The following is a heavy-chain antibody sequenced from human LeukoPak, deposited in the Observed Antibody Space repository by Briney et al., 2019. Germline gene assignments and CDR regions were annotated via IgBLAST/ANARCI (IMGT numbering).Heavy chain of an antibody. CDR1: GFTFSSYG. D-gene: IGHD3-9*01. CDR3: AKEVLRYFDWLLGGYFDY. J-gene: IGHJ4*02. V-gene: IGHV3-30*02. CDR2: IRYDGSNK. Sequence: GGSLRLSCAASGFTFSSYGMHWVRQAPGKGLEWVAFIRYDGSNKYYADSVKGRFTISRDNSKNTLYLQMNSLRAEDTAVYYCAKEVLRYFDWLLGGYFDYWGQGTLVTVSS.